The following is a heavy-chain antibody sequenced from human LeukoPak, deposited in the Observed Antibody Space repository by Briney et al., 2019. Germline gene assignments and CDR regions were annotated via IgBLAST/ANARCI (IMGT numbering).Heavy chain of an antibody. J-gene: IGHJ4*02. V-gene: IGHV4-34*01. CDR1: GGSFSGYY. CDR2: INHSGST. Sequence: PPETLSLTCAVYGGSFSGYYWSWIRQPPGKGLEWIGEINHSGSTNYNPSLKSRVTISVDTSKNQFSLKLSSVTAADTAVYYCARGYYDFWSGYYRSPDYWGQGTLVTVSS. CDR3: ARGYYDFWSGYYRSPDY. D-gene: IGHD3-3*01.